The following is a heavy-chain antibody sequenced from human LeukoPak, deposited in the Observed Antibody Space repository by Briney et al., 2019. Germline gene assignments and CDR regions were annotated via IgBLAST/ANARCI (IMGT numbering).Heavy chain of an antibody. D-gene: IGHD6-13*01. CDR3: ARDLRSSWYGGWFDP. Sequence: SGTLSLTYAVSGGSISSSNWWSWVRQPPGKGLEWIGEIYHSGSTNYNPSLKSRVTISVDKSKNQFSLKLSSVTAADTAVYYCARDLRSSWYGGWFDPWGQGTLVTVSS. CDR1: GGSISSSNW. V-gene: IGHV4-4*02. CDR2: IYHSGST. J-gene: IGHJ5*02.